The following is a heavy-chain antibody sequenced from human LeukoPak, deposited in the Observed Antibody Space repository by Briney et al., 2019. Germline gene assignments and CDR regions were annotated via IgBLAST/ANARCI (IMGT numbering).Heavy chain of an antibody. J-gene: IGHJ6*02. D-gene: IGHD3-22*01. V-gene: IGHV3-48*01. Sequence: GGSLRLSCAASGFTFSSYSMNWVRQAPGKGLEWVSYISSSSSTIYYADSVKGRFTISRDNAKNSLYLQMNSLRAEDTAVYYCARDLDHDSSGYSDYYYGMDVWGQGTTVTVSS. CDR3: ARDLDHDSSGYSDYYYGMDV. CDR2: ISSSSSTI. CDR1: GFTFSSYS.